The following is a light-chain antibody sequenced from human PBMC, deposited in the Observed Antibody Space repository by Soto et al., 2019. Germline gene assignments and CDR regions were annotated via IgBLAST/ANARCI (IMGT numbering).Light chain of an antibody. J-gene: IGKJ2*01. CDR3: QQYNNWPLYT. CDR2: GAF. V-gene: IGKV3-20*01. CDR1: QSIYSRY. Sequence: EIVLTQSPGTLSSSPGERATLSCRASQSIYSRYLAWYQQRPGQPPRLLIHGAFTRATGISDRFSGSGSGTDFTLTISRLEPEDFAVYYCQQYNNWPLYTFGQGTKVEI.